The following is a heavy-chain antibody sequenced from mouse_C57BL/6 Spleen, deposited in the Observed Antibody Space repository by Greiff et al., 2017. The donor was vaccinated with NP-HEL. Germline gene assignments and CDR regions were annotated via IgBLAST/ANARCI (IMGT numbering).Heavy chain of an antibody. CDR2: IYPGDGDT. V-gene: IGHV1-80*01. CDR1: GYAFSSYW. CDR3: ARGDDYYAMEY. J-gene: IGHJ4*01. Sequence: QVQLQQSGAELVKPGASVKISCKASGYAFSSYWMNWVKQRPGKGLEWIGQIYPGDGDTNYNGKFKGKATLTADKSSSTAYMPLSSLTSEDSAVYFCARGDDYYAMEYSGQGTSVTVSS.